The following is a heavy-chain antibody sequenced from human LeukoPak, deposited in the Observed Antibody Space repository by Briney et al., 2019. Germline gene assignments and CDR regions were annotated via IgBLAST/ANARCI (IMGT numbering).Heavy chain of an antibody. Sequence: PSQTLSLTCAVSGGSISSGGYSWSWLRQPPGKGLEWIGYIYHSGSTYYNPSLKSRVTISVDRSKNQFSLKLSSVTAADTAVYYCASYGSGSYRSRSLSAFDIWGQGTMVTVSS. CDR1: GGSISSGGYS. CDR3: ASYGSGSYRSRSLSAFDI. D-gene: IGHD3-10*01. CDR2: IYHSGST. J-gene: IGHJ3*02. V-gene: IGHV4-30-2*01.